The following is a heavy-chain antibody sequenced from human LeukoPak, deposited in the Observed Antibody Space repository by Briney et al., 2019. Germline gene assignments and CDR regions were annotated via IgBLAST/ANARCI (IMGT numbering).Heavy chain of an antibody. D-gene: IGHD3-22*01. Sequence: GESLKISCKGSGYSFTNYWIGWVRQMPGKGLEWMGSFYPGDSDTRYSPSFQGQVTISADKSTSTAYLQWSSLKASDTAMYYCARLFRNYYDSSGRGRLDYWGQGTLVTVSS. CDR3: ARLFRNYYDSSGRGRLDY. V-gene: IGHV5-51*01. J-gene: IGHJ4*02. CDR2: FYPGDSDT. CDR1: GYSFTNYW.